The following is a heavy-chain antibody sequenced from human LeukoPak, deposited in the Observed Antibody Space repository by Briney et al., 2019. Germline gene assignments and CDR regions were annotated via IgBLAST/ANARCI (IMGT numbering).Heavy chain of an antibody. CDR1: GFTVSGNY. CDR2: LYSGGTS. Sequence: GGSLRLSCAASGFTVSGNYMNWLRQAPGKGLEWVSVLYSGGTSYYADSVKGRFSISRDNSKNTLYLQMNSLRAEDTAVYYCARGGRDGYNYFDYWGQGTLVTVSS. J-gene: IGHJ4*02. D-gene: IGHD5-24*01. CDR3: ARGGRDGYNYFDY. V-gene: IGHV3-53*01.